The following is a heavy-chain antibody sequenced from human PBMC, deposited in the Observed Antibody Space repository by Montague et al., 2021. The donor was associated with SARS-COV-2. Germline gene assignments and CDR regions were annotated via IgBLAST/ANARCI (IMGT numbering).Heavy chain of an antibody. D-gene: IGHD3-10*01. Sequence: SLRLSCAASGFTFSSYSMNWVRQAPGKGLEWVSSISSSSSSYIYYADSVKGRFTISRDNAKNSLYLQMNSLRAEDTAVYYCARDITMVRGVIYFDYWGQGTLVTVSS. V-gene: IGHV3-21*01. CDR2: ISSSSSSYI. CDR3: ARDITMVRGVIYFDY. CDR1: GFTFSSYS. J-gene: IGHJ4*02.